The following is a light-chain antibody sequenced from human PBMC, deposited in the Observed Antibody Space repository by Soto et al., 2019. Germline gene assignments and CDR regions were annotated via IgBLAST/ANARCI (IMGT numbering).Light chain of an antibody. Sequence: EIVLTQSPGTLSLSPGERATLSCRASQSVSSSYLAWYQQKPGQAPRLLIYRASSRATGIPDRFSGSGSGTDFALTISRRKPQDDAVYYCQQYGSSPPWTFGQGTKVEIK. CDR3: QQYGSSPPWT. V-gene: IGKV3-20*01. J-gene: IGKJ1*01. CDR1: QSVSSSY. CDR2: RAS.